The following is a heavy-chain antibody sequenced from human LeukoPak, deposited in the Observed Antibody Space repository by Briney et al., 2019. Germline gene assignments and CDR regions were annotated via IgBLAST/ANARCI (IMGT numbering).Heavy chain of an antibody. CDR1: GFTFSSYG. CDR2: ISYDGSGDK. Sequence: GGSLRLSCVASGFTFSSYGMHWVRQAPGKGLEWVTVISYDGSGDKYCADSVKGRFTISRDNSKNTVYLQMNSLRAEDTAVYYCAKAYDFWSGYPDYWGRGTLVTVSS. CDR3: AKAYDFWSGYPDY. J-gene: IGHJ4*02. D-gene: IGHD3-3*01. V-gene: IGHV3-30*18.